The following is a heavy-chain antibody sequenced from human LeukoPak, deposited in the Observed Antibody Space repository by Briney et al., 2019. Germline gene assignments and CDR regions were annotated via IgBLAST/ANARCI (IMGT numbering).Heavy chain of an antibody. J-gene: IGHJ4*02. CDR2: INSDGSST. CDR3: VREIIAAAHLDY. Sequence: GGSLRLSCAASGFTFSSYWMHWVRQAPGKGLVWVSRINSDGSSTSYADSVKGRFTISRDNAKNTLYLQMNSLRAEDTAVYYCVREIIAAAHLDYWGQRTLVTVSS. D-gene: IGHD6-13*01. CDR1: GFTFSSYW. V-gene: IGHV3-74*01.